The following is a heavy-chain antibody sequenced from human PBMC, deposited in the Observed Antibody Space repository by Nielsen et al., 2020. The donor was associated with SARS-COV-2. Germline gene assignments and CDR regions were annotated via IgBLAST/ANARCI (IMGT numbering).Heavy chain of an antibody. Sequence: IRQPPGKGLEWIGYIYYSGSTYYNPSLKSRVTISVDTSKNQFSLKLSSVTAADTAVYYCARARSITMVRGVISDWFDPWGQGTLVTVSS. D-gene: IGHD3-10*01. CDR3: ARARSITMVRGVISDWFDP. V-gene: IGHV4-31*02. J-gene: IGHJ5*02. CDR2: IYYSGST.